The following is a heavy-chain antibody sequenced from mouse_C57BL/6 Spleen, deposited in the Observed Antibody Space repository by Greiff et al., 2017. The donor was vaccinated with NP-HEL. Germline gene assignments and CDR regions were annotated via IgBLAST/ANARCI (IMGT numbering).Heavy chain of an antibody. CDR2: IDPSDSCT. D-gene: IGHD2-1*01. Sequence: QVQLQQPGAELVRPGTSVKLSCKASGYTFTSYWMHWVKQRPGQGLEWIGVIDPSDSCTKYNQKFKGKATLTVDTSSRTAYMQLSSLTSEDSAVYYCARRDGNYGYFDVWGTGTTVTVSS. CDR1: GYTFTSYW. V-gene: IGHV1-59*01. J-gene: IGHJ1*03. CDR3: ARRDGNYGYFDV.